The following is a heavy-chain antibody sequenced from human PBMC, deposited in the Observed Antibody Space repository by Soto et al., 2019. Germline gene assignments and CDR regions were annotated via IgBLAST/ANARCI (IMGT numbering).Heavy chain of an antibody. J-gene: IGHJ4*02. CDR3: ARSREMYYYDSSGYYAH. D-gene: IGHD3-22*01. CDR2: ISGYNGNT. Sequence: GASVKVSCKASGYTLTSYYISWVRQAPGQGLEWMGWISGYNGNTNYAQKLQGRVTMTTDTSTSTAYMELRSLRSDDTAVYYCARSREMYYYDSSGYYAHWGQGTLVTV. V-gene: IGHV1-18*01. CDR1: GYTLTSYY.